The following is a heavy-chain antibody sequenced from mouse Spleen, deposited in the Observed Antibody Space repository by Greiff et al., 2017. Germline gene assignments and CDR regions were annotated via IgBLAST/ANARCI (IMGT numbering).Heavy chain of an antibody. CDR3: ARAMDY. CDR2: INPSNGRT. CDR1: GYTFTSYW. V-gene: IGHV1S81*02. Sequence: QVQLQQSGAELVKPGASVKLSCKASGYTFTSYWMHWVKQRPGQGLEWIGEINPSNGRTNYNEKFKSKATLTVDKSSSTAYMQLSSLTSEDSAVYYCARAMDYWGQGTSVTVSS. J-gene: IGHJ4*01.